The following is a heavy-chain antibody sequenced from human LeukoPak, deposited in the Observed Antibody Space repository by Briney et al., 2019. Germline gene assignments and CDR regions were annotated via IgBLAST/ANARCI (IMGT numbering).Heavy chain of an antibody. D-gene: IGHD4-17*01. CDR3: AKDSFYDQGDYVSDF. V-gene: IGHV3-30*02. CDR1: GFTFSSYA. Sequence: PGRSLRLSCAASGFTFSSYAMHWVRQAPGKGLEWVAFIRYDGSNKYSADSVKRRFTISRDNPKNTVYLQMNSLRDEDTAVYYCAKDSFYDQGDYVSDFWGQGTLVTVSS. CDR2: IRYDGSNK. J-gene: IGHJ4*02.